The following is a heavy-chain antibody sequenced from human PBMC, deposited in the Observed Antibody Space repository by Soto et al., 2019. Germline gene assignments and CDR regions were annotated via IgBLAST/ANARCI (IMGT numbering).Heavy chain of an antibody. CDR3: ASRDPGTSVDY. V-gene: IGHV4-4*02. J-gene: IGHJ4*02. CDR1: GGSFTSNNW. Sequence: LSLTCAVSGGSFTSNNWWTWVRQPPGQGLEWIGEIYRTGSTNYNPSLKSRVTISLDESENQFSLKVTSLTAADTAVYYCASRDPGTSVDYWGQGTLVTVSS. CDR2: IYRTGST. D-gene: IGHD1-7*01.